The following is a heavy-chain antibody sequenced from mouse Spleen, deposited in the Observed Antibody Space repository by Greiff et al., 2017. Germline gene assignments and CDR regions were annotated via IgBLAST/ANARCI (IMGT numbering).Heavy chain of an antibody. CDR2: IFPGSGST. CDR1: GYTFTDYY. J-gene: IGHJ3*01. CDR3: ARSGGRGKTWAWFAY. D-gene: IGHD1-1*01. V-gene: IGHV1-75*01. Sequence: QVQLQQSGPELVKPGASVKISCKASGYTFTDYYINWVKQRPGQGLEWIGWIFPGSGSTYYNEKFKGKATLTVDKSSSTAYMLLSSLTSEDSAVYFCARSGGRGKTWAWFAYWGQGTLVTVSA.